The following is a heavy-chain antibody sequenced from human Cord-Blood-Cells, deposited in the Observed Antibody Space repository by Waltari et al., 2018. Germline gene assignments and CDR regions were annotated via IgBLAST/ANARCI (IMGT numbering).Heavy chain of an antibody. D-gene: IGHD3-9*01. CDR1: GGSISSSSYY. V-gene: IGHV4-39*01. CDR3: ARHSNVLRYFDWLYYYYYGMDV. CDR2: IYYSGSP. J-gene: IGHJ6*02. Sequence: QLQLQESGPGLVKPSETLSLTCTVSGGSISSSSYYWGWIRQPPGKGLEWIGSIYYSGSPYSNPSLKSRVTISVDTSKNQFSLKLSSVTAADTAVYYCARHSNVLRYFDWLYYYYYGMDVWGQGTTVTVSS.